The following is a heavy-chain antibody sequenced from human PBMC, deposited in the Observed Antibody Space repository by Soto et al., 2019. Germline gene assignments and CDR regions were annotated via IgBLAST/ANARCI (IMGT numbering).Heavy chain of an antibody. Sequence: QVQLQESGPGLVKPSETLSLTCTVSGGSVSSGSYYWSWIRQPPGKGLEWIGYIYYSGSTNYNPSLKSRVTISVDTSKNHFSLKLSSVTAAYTAVYYCARDSTFWLHGWELHAYFDYWGQGTLVTVSS. D-gene: IGHD1-26*01. CDR1: GGSVSSGSYY. J-gene: IGHJ4*02. CDR2: IYYSGST. V-gene: IGHV4-61*01. CDR3: ARDSTFWLHGWELHAYFDY.